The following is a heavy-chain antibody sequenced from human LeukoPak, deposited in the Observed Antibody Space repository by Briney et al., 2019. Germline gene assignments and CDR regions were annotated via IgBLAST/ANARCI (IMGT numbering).Heavy chain of an antibody. CDR1: GGSFSGYY. J-gene: IGHJ4*02. CDR3: ARALPGFDY. CDR2: INHSGST. Sequence: AETLSLTCAVYGGSFSGYYWSWIRQPPGKALEWIGEINHSGSTNYNPSLKSRVTMSVDTSKNQFSLKLSSVTAADTAVYYCARALPGFDYWGQGTLVTVSS. V-gene: IGHV4-34*01.